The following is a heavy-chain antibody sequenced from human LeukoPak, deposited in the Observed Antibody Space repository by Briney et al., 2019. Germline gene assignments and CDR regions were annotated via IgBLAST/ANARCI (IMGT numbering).Heavy chain of an antibody. J-gene: IGHJ6*02. D-gene: IGHD6-19*01. Sequence: RPSETLSLTCAVYGESFSGYYWSWIRQPPGKGLEWIGEINHSGSTNYNPSLKSRVTISVDTSKNQFSLKLSSVTAADTAVYYCARDAAVAGYGMDVWGQGTTVTVSS. CDR1: GESFSGYY. CDR2: INHSGST. CDR3: ARDAAVAGYGMDV. V-gene: IGHV4-34*01.